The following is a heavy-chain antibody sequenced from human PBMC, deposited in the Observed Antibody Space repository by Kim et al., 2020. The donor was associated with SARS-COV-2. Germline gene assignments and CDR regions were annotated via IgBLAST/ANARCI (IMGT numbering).Heavy chain of an antibody. V-gene: IGHV3-7*03. CDR1: GFTFSSYW. CDR3: GRDGARYLPDY. J-gene: IGHJ4*02. CDR2: MNQDGSVR. D-gene: IGHD1-20*01. Sequence: GGSLRLSCAASGFTFSSYWMSWVRQAPGKGLEWVAKMNQDGSVRYYVDSVKGRFTISRDNAKSSLFLQVSSLRAEDTAIYYCGRDGARYLPDYWGQGTLVTVSS.